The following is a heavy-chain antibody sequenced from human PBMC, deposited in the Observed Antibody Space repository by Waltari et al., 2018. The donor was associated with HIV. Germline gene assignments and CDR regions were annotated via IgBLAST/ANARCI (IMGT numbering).Heavy chain of an antibody. Sequence: QMQLQESGPGLVKPSETLSLTCTVSGGSITSSSNFWGWIRPPPAKGLEWIGSIYHDGSTHYDSTLKDSSLKRRVTISLDTSKNLFSLELTSVTATDTAIYYCASSYTYSVWGAFDTWGQGTMVTVSS. D-gene: IGHD6-19*01. V-gene: IGHV4-39*02. J-gene: IGHJ3*02. CDR2: IYHDGST. CDR1: GGSITSSSNF. CDR3: ASSYTYSVWGAFDT.